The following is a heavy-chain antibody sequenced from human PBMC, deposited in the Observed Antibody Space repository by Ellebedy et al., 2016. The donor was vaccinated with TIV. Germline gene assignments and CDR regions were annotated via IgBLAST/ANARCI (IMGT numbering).Heavy chain of an antibody. Sequence: GESLKISXAASGFTFSNYAMSWVRQAPGKGLEWVSRITGSDGRIHYADSVQGRFTISRDNSKNTLYLQMNSLRAEDTAVYYCAKDDAVAGGYLDYWGQGSLVTVSS. CDR1: GFTFSNYA. CDR3: AKDDAVAGGYLDY. V-gene: IGHV3-23*01. CDR2: ITGSDGRI. J-gene: IGHJ4*02. D-gene: IGHD6-19*01.